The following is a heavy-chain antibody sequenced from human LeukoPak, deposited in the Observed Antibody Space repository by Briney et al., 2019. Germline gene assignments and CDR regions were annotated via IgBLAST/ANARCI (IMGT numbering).Heavy chain of an antibody. V-gene: IGHV1-46*01. CDR2: INPSGGST. CDR3: ARDQLVGWLRSDEPLWY. Sequence: ASVKVSCKASGYTFTSYYMHWVRQAPGQGPEWMGIINPSGGSTSYAQKFQGRVTMTRDTSTSTVYMELSSLRSEDTAVYYCARDQLVGWLRSDEPLWYWGQGTLVTVSS. CDR1: GYTFTSYY. D-gene: IGHD5-12*01. J-gene: IGHJ4*02.